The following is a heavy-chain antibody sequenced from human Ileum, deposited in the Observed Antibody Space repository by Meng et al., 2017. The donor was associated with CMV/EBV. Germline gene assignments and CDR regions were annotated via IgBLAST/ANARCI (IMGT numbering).Heavy chain of an antibody. CDR3: ARAAARGVPVDL. V-gene: IGHV4-4*07. J-gene: IGHJ5*02. CDR1: GGSLPGCY. Sequence: SPSLSLPCTVRGGSLPGCYWTGLRHPAGKELEWIGRSHPTGTTDENPSLRSRVSMSLDKSKNQFSLKLTSVTAADTAVYYCARAAARGVPVDLWGQGTLVTVPS. CDR2: SHPTGTT. D-gene: IGHD3-10*01.